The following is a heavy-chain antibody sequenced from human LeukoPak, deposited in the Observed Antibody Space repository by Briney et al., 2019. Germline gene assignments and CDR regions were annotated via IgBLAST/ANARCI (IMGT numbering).Heavy chain of an antibody. V-gene: IGHV1-18*01. D-gene: IGHD6-13*01. CDR1: SYTFASYG. J-gene: IGHJ5*02. CDR2: ISAYNGNT. CDR3: ARGAAGKGNWFDP. Sequence: ASVKVSCKASSYTFASYGITWVRQAPGQGLEWMGWISAYNGNTNYAQKLQGRVTMTTDTSTSTAYMELRSLRSDDTAIYYCARGAAGKGNWFDPWGQGTLVTVSS.